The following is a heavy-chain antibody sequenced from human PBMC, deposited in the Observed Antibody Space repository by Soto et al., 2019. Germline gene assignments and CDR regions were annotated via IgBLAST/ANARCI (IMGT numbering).Heavy chain of an antibody. V-gene: IGHV3-74*01. J-gene: IGHJ3*02. Sequence: VQVVESGGGLVQPGGSLRLSCATSGFTFSNYWMHWVRQAPGKGMVWVSRVNNDGSGTIYADSVKVRFTISRDNAKNTVYLEMNRLRAEDTALYSCTRGGFMHAFDMWGQGTTVTVSS. CDR1: GFTFSNYW. CDR3: TRGGFMHAFDM. D-gene: IGHD2-8*01. CDR2: VNNDGSGT.